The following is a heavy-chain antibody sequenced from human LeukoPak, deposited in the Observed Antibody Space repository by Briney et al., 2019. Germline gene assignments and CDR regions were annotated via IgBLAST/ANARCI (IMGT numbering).Heavy chain of an antibody. V-gene: IGHV3-23*01. Sequence: PGGSLKLSCTASGFPFNNYGVTWVRQARGRGLDWVSVISGDGGTTFYAPFLKGRFTISRDNSKNTVYLQMSSLRAEDTAIYSCARVRSGYYLDTWGQGTLVTVSS. CDR2: ISGDGGTT. D-gene: IGHD3-3*01. CDR1: GFPFNNYG. CDR3: ARVRSGYYLDT. J-gene: IGHJ4*02.